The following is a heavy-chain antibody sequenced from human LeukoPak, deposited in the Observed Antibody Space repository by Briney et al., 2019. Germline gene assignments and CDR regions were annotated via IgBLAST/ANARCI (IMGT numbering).Heavy chain of an antibody. CDR2: IWYDGSNK. V-gene: IGHV3-33*01. D-gene: IGHD3-16*02. CDR3: ARDQHIMITFGGVIVRHPFDY. J-gene: IGHJ4*02. Sequence: PGGSLRLSCAASGFTFSSYGMHWVRLAPGKGLEWVAVIWYDGSNKYYADSVKGRFTISRDNSKNTLYLQMNSLRAEDTAVYYCARDQHIMITFGGVIVRHPFDYWGQGTLVTVSS. CDR1: GFTFSSYG.